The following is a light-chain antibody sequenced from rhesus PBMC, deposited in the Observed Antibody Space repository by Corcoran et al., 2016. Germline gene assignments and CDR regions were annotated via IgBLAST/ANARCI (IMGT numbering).Light chain of an antibody. CDR1: QSLLDSAGYTY. CDR2: LVS. V-gene: IGKV2-90*01. Sequence: DIVMTQTPLSLPVTPGEPASITCRSSQSLLDSAGYTYLEWYLQKPGQSPQLLIYLVSKGASGVPVRFRGSGAGTFFTLTISRVEAEDVGVYYCMQGTQLPFTFGPGTKLDIK. CDR3: MQGTQLPFT. J-gene: IGKJ3*01.